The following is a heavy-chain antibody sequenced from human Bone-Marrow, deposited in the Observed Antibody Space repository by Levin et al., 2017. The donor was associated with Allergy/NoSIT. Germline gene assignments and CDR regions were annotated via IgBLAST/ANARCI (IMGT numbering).Heavy chain of an antibody. CDR1: GFSFNDYA. CDR2: IDWNSGGI. CDR3: AKDLGAGGLLGPGAPFYYFGMDV. D-gene: IGHD2-2*01. J-gene: IGHJ6*02. Sequence: GGSLRLSCAASGFSFNDYAMHWVRQVPGKGLEWVSSIDWNSGGIAYADSVKGRFTISRDNAKKSLYLQMNSLRPEDTAFYYCAKDLGAGGLLGPGAPFYYFGMDVWGQGTTVTVSS. V-gene: IGHV3-9*01.